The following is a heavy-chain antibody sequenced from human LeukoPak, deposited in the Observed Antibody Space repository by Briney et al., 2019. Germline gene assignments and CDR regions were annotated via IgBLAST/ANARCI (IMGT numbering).Heavy chain of an antibody. CDR1: GFTFSSYE. CDR3: AKARTYSSSWYYFDY. V-gene: IGHV3-48*03. CDR2: ISSSGSTI. D-gene: IGHD6-13*01. J-gene: IGHJ4*02. Sequence: GGSLRLSCAASGFTFSSYEMNWVRQAPGKGLEWVSYISSSGSTIYYADSVKGRFTISRDNAKNSLYLQMNSLRAEDTAVYYCAKARTYSSSWYYFDYWGQGTLVTVSS.